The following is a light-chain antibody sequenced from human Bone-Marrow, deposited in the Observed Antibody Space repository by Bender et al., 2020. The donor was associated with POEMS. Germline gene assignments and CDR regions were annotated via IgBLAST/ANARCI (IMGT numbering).Light chain of an antibody. J-gene: IGLJ1*01. CDR3: SSYTSSITPYV. Sequence: QSALTQPASVSGSPGQSITISCTGTSSDVGGYNYVSWYQQHPGKAPKVIIYDVTNRPSGVSSRFSGSKSGNPASLTISGLQAEDEADYYCSSYTSSITPYVFGTGTTVTVL. CDR2: DVT. V-gene: IGLV2-14*03. CDR1: SSDVGGYNY.